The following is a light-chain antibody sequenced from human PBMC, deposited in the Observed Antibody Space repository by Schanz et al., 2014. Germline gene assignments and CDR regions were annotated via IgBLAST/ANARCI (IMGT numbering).Light chain of an antibody. CDR3: QHYGSSPLT. Sequence: ETLMTQSPATLSVSPGGRATLSCRASQGIGSNLAWYRQKPGQAPRLLIHGASSRATGIPDRFSGSGSGTDFTLTISRLEPEDFAVYYCQHYGSSPLTFGPGTKVDFK. V-gene: IGKV3-20*01. J-gene: IGKJ3*01. CDR1: QGIGSN. CDR2: GAS.